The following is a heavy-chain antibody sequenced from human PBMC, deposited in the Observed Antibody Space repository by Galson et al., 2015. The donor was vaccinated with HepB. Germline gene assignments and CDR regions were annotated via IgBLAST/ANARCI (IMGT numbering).Heavy chain of an antibody. Sequence: SLRLSCAASGFTFSDYYMTWIRQAPGKGLEWVSYISSSGSLIYYADSVKGRFTISRDNAKNSLYLQMNSLRAEDTAVYYCARMGVGGSSGYWKYKWFDPWGQGTLVTVSS. CDR2: ISSSGSLI. V-gene: IGHV3-11*01. J-gene: IGHJ5*02. CDR1: GFTFSDYY. CDR3: ARMGVGGSSGYWKYKWFDP. D-gene: IGHD3-22*01.